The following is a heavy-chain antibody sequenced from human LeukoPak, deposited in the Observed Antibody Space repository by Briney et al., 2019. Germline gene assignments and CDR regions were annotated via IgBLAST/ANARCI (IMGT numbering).Heavy chain of an antibody. J-gene: IGHJ4*02. CDR2: INHSGST. Sequence: SETLSLTCAVYGGSFSGYYWSWIRQPPGKGLEWIGGINHSGSTNYNPSLKSRVTISVDTSKNQFSLKLSSVPAADPAVYYCARSKPPDYGDYPYYFDYWGQGTLVTVSS. V-gene: IGHV4-34*01. D-gene: IGHD4-17*01. CDR1: GGSFSGYY. CDR3: ARSKPPDYGDYPYYFDY.